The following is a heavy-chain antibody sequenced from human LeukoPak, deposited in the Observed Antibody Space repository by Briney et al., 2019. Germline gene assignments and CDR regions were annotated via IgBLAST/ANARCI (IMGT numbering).Heavy chain of an antibody. CDR2: MNPNSGNT. CDR1: GYTFTSYD. J-gene: IGHJ4*02. Sequence: GASVKVSCKASGYTFTSYDINWVRQASGQGLEWMGWMNPNSGNTGYAQKFQGRVTMTRNTSISTAYMELSSLRSEDTAVYYCAERGFRYGDFDYWGQGTLVTVSS. CDR3: AERGFRYGDFDY. D-gene: IGHD5-18*01. V-gene: IGHV1-8*01.